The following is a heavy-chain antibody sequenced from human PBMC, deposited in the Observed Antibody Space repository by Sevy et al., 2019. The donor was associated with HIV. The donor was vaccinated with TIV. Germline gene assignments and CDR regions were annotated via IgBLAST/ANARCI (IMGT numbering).Heavy chain of an antibody. CDR1: GFTFSSYS. D-gene: IGHD2-2*03. CDR2: ISSSSSYI. V-gene: IGHV3-21*01. Sequence: GGSLRLSCAASGFTFSSYSMNWVRQAPGKGLEWVSSISSSSSYIYYADSVKGRFTISRDNAKNSLYLRMNSLRAEDTAVYYCARDRGYCSSTSGHSYGMDVWGQGTTVTVSS. CDR3: ARDRGYCSSTSGHSYGMDV. J-gene: IGHJ6*02.